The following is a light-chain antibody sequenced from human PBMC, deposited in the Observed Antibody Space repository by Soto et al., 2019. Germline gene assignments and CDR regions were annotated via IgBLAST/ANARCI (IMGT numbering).Light chain of an antibody. CDR1: QRISSY. V-gene: IGKV1-39*01. Sequence: DIHMTQAPASLSASVGDRVTIACRASQRISSYLNWYQQKPGNAPKLLIYAASSLQSGAPSRFSGSVSGTDFTLTISSMHPEDFANSYCEQSYSTPRTFGQGTNVDIK. CDR3: EQSYSTPRT. CDR2: AAS. J-gene: IGKJ1*01.